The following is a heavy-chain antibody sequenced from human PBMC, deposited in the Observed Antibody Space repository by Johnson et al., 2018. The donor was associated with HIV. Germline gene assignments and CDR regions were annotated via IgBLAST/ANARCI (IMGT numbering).Heavy chain of an antibody. Sequence: EQLVESGGGLVQPGGSLRLSCAASGFTFSSYWMSWVRQAPGKGLEWVANIKQDGSEKYYVDSVKGRFTISRDNAKNSLYLQMNSLRAEDTAVYFRAKDLFTEREDDVFDVWGQGTMVTVSS. CDR2: IKQDGSEK. V-gene: IGHV3-7*01. J-gene: IGHJ3*01. D-gene: IGHD1-26*01. CDR3: AKDLFTEREDDVFDV. CDR1: GFTFSSYW.